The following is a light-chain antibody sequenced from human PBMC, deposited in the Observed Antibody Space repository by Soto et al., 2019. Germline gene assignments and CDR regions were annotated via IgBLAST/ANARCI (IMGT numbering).Light chain of an antibody. CDR2: GNN. J-gene: IGLJ1*01. CDR1: SSNIGAGYD. V-gene: IGLV1-40*01. CDR3: QSYDSSLSRV. Sequence: QSALTQPASVSGSPGQSIAISCTGSSSNIGAGYDVHWYQQLPGTAPKLLIYGNNNRPSGVPDRFSGSKSGSSASLAITGLQAEDEADYYCQSYDSSLSRVFGTGTKVTVL.